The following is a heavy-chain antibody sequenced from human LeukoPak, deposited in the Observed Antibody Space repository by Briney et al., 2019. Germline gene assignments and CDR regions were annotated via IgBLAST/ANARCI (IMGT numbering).Heavy chain of an antibody. CDR1: GFTFSSYA. D-gene: IGHD3-10*01. Sequence: PGGSLRLSCAASGFTFSSYAMSWVRQAPGKGLEWVSAISGSGGSTYYADSVKGRFTISRDNSKNTLYLQMNSLRAEDTAVYYCAKLFAYYYGSGSFFDYWGQGTLVTVSS. J-gene: IGHJ4*02. V-gene: IGHV3-23*01. CDR3: AKLFAYYYGSGSFFDY. CDR2: ISGSGGST.